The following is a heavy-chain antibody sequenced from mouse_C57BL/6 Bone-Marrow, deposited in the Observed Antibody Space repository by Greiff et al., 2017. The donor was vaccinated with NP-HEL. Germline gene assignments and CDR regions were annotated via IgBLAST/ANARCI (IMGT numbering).Heavy chain of an antibody. Sequence: EVKLQESGAELVRPGASVKLSCTASGFNIKDYYMHWVKQRPEQGLEWIGRIDPEDGDTEYAPKFQGKATMTADTSSHTAYLQLSSLTSEDTAVYYCTTIYDGYLGWGQGTLVTVSA. V-gene: IGHV14-1*01. D-gene: IGHD2-3*01. CDR3: TTIYDGYLG. CDR2: IDPEDGDT. CDR1: GFNIKDYY. J-gene: IGHJ3*01.